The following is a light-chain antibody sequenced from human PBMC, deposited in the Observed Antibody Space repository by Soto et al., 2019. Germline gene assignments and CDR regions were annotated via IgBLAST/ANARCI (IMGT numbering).Light chain of an antibody. Sequence: DIQMTQSPSTLSASVGDRVTITCRASQSVGYWLAWYQQKPGKAPTFLVYDASNLHSGVPARFSGCGSGSEFTLTISSLQPDXFGXXYCXQXYSSWTFGQGTKVEIK. J-gene: IGKJ1*01. CDR2: DAS. CDR3: XQXYSSWT. CDR1: QSVGYW. V-gene: IGKV1-5*01.